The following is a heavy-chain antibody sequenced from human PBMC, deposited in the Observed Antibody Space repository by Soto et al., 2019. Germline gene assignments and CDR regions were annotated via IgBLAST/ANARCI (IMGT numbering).Heavy chain of an antibody. J-gene: IGHJ4*01. V-gene: IGHV3-15*07. D-gene: IGHD3-22*01. Sequence: ARSLILCCASSGFTYRTASINSVRPAPGTGPEWVGRIKSKTDGGTTDFAAPVKGRFAISRDDSKDMVYLQMNSLKTEDTGIYYCRKDSYGSMIVVRFNCWGHGTLVTVS. CDR1: GFTYRTAS. CDR2: IKSKTDGGTT. CDR3: RKDSYGSMIVVRFNC.